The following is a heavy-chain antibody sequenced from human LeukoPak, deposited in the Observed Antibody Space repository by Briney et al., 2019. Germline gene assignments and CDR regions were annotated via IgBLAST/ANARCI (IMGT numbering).Heavy chain of an antibody. CDR1: GASISSSY. CDR2: IRYSGST. CDR3: AREWHHVFDY. V-gene: IGHV4-59*12. Sequence: PSETLSLTCTVSGASISSSYWSWIRQPPGKGLEWIGFIRYSGSTTYNPSLKSRVIMSVDKSKNQFSLKLRSVTAADTAVYYCAREWHHVFDYWGQGNLVTVSS. D-gene: IGHD5-12*01. J-gene: IGHJ4*02.